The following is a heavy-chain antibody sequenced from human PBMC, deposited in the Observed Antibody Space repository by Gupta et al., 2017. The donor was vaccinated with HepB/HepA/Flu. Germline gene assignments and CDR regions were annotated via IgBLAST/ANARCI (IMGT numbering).Heavy chain of an antibody. D-gene: IGHD1-14*01. CDR3: ARHIKGRLGFDM. J-gene: IGHJ3*02. V-gene: IGHV4-39*01. Sequence: QLHLQESGPGLVKPSETLSLTCSVSGDPISNSNYFWGWIRQPPGKGLELIAIKYYEGTSYYNPSPQSRVTIYLDTSKNQVSLNFDSGTAADTAVYYCARHIKGRLGFDMWGRGTVVTVSS. CDR2: KYYEGTS. CDR1: GDPISNSNYF.